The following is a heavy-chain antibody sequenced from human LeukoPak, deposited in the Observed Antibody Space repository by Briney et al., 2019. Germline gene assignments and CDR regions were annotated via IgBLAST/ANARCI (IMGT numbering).Heavy chain of an antibody. D-gene: IGHD3-9*01. CDR3: ARSTDWYADY. J-gene: IGHJ4*02. CDR2: ITGTSTTI. V-gene: IGHV3-48*01. CDR1: GFTFGVYS. Sequence: GGSLRLSCAASGFTFGVYSMNWVRQAPGKGLKWISYITGTSTTIYYADSVRGRFTISRDNAKNSLYLQLNSLRADDTAVYYCARSTDWYADYWGQGTLVTVSS.